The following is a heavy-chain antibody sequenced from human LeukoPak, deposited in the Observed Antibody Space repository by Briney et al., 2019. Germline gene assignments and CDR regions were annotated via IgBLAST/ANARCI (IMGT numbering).Heavy chain of an antibody. Sequence: ASVKVSCKASGYTFTGYYMHWVRQAPGQGLEWMGWINPNSGGTNYAQKFQGRVTMTRDTSISTAYMELSRLRSDDTAVYYCARAEREDYDFWSGYFLPFDPWGQGTLVTVSS. V-gene: IGHV1-2*02. J-gene: IGHJ5*02. CDR2: INPNSGGT. CDR1: GYTFTGYY. D-gene: IGHD3-3*01. CDR3: ARAEREDYDFWSGYFLPFDP.